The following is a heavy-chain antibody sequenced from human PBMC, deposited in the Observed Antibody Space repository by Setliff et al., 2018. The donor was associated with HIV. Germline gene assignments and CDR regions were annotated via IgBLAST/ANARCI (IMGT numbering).Heavy chain of an antibody. CDR2: IYYSGST. CDR3: ARGTAYYNFWSGYSQDYYYYMDV. CDR1: GGSISSSSDY. Sequence: KSSETLSLTCTVSGGSISSSSDYWGWIRQPPGKRLEWIGNIYYSGSTKYNPSLKSRVTISVDTSKNQFSLKLSSVTAADTAVYYCARGTAYYNFWSGYSQDYYYYMDVWGKGTTVTVSS. D-gene: IGHD3-3*01. V-gene: IGHV4-39*07. J-gene: IGHJ6*03.